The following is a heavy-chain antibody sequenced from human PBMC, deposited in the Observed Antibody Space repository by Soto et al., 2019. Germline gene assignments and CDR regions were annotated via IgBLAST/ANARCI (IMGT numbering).Heavy chain of an antibody. CDR2: IKQDGSEK. CDR3: ARNLGYCSETCCPEDYYYYYYGMDV. J-gene: IGHJ6*02. V-gene: IGHV3-7*01. D-gene: IGHD2-15*01. Sequence: GGSLRLSCAASGFTFSSYWMTWVRQAPGKGLEWVANIKQDGSEKYYLDSVRGRFTISRDNVKNSLYLQMNSLRAEDTAVYYCARNLGYCSETCCPEDYYYYYYGMDVWGQGTTVTVSS. CDR1: GFTFSSYW.